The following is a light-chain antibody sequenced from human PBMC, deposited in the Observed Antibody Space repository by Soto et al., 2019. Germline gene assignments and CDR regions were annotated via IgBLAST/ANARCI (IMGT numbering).Light chain of an antibody. CDR2: DAS. V-gene: IGKV3-11*01. J-gene: IGKJ4*01. CDR3: QQRSKWLLT. Sequence: EIVLTQSPATLSLSPGERATLSCRASQSVSSYLAWYQQKPGQAPRLLIYDASNRATGIPARFSGSGSGTDFTLTISSLEPEDFAAYYCQQRSKWLLTCGGGTKVEIK. CDR1: QSVSSY.